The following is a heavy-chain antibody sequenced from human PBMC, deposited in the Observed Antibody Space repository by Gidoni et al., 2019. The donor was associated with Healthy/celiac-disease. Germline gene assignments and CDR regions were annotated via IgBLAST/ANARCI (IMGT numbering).Heavy chain of an antibody. CDR2: IIPILGIA. J-gene: IGHJ3*02. D-gene: IGHD3-22*01. CDR1: GVTFSSYA. V-gene: IGHV1-69*04. CDR3: ARDSGPYSHYSSGYTGDFDI. Sequence: QVQLVQSRAEVKKTASSVKFFCKSSGVTFSSYAIIWVRQAPGQGIEWLGRIIPILGIANYAQKFKGRVTINADKSTSTAYMELSSLRSEDTAVYYCARDSGPYSHYSSGYTGDFDIWGQGTMVTVSS.